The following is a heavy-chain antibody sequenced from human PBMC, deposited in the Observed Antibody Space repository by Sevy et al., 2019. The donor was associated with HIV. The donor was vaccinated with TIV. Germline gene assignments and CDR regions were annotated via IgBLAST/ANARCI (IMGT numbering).Heavy chain of an antibody. CDR1: GGSISSGGYY. CDR2: IYYSGST. D-gene: IGHD3-10*01. Sequence: SETLSLTCTVSGGSISSGGYYWSWIRQHTGKGLEWIGYIYYSGSTYYNPSLKSRVTISVDTSKNQFSLKLSSVTAADTAVYYCARDVGILWFGELFHGWFDPWGQGTLVTVSS. V-gene: IGHV4-31*03. J-gene: IGHJ5*02. CDR3: ARDVGILWFGELFHGWFDP.